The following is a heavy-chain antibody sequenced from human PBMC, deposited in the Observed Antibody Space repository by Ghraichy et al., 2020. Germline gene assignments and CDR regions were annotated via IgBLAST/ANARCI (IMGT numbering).Heavy chain of an antibody. CDR3: ARERGSSSSGGVYYFDY. CDR1: GFTFSSYS. J-gene: IGHJ4*01. CDR2: ISSSISTI. Sequence: GGSLRLSCAASGFTFSSYSMNWVRQAPGKGLEWVSYISSSISTIYYADSVKGRFTISRDNAKNSLYLQMNSLRAEDTAVYYCARERGSSSSGGVYYFDYWGHGTRVPFSS. V-gene: IGHV3-48*01. D-gene: IGHD6-6*01.